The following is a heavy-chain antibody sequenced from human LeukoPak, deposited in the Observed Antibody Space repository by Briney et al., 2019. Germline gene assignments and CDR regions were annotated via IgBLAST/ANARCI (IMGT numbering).Heavy chain of an antibody. CDR2: IYSSGST. CDR1: GGSINNYY. J-gene: IGHJ3*02. CDR3: ARVGRFGDLLSGVFDI. Sequence: NPSETLSLTCTVSGGSINNYYWTWIRQPAGKGLEWVGRIYSSGSTNRNPSLRSRVTMSVDTSKNQLTLNLRSVTAADTAIYYCARVGRFGDLLSGVFDIWGQGTMVTISS. D-gene: IGHD3-10*01. V-gene: IGHV4-4*07.